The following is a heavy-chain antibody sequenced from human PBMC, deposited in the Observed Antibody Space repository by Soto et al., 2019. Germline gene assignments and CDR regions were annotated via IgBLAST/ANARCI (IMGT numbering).Heavy chain of an antibody. CDR3: ARVVAVAGLNWFDH. Sequence: SETLSLTCTVSGGSISSYYWSWIRQPPGKGLEWIGYIYYSGSTNYNPSLKSRVTISVDTSKNQFSLKLISVTAADTAVYYCARVVAVAGLNWFDHWGQGTLVTVSS. V-gene: IGHV4-59*01. CDR2: IYYSGST. D-gene: IGHD6-19*01. J-gene: IGHJ5*02. CDR1: GGSISSYY.